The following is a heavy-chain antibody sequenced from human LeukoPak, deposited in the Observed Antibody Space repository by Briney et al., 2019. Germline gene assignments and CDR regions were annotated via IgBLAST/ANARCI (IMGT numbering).Heavy chain of an antibody. D-gene: IGHD6-13*01. V-gene: IGHV3-30*18. CDR2: ISYDGNNK. Sequence: GGSLRLSCAASGFIFKTYGMHWVRQAPGKGLEWVAVISYDGNNKYHADSVKGRFTISRDNSKNTLHLQMNSLRAEDTAVYYCAKDQGSSWYMVEFDYWGQGTLVTVSS. J-gene: IGHJ4*02. CDR3: AKDQGSSWYMVEFDY. CDR1: GFIFKTYG.